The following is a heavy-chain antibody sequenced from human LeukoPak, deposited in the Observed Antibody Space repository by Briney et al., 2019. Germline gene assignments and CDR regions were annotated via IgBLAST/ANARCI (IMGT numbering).Heavy chain of an antibody. V-gene: IGHV3-30*18. J-gene: IGHJ6*02. CDR2: ISYDGSNK. Sequence: GGSLRLSCAASGFTFSSYGMHWVRQAPGKGLEWVAVISYDGSNKYYADSVKGRFTISRDNSKNTLYLQMNSLRAEDTAVYYCAKTLTYCSSTSCYKGYYYYYGMDVWGQGTTVTVSS. D-gene: IGHD2-2*02. CDR3: AKTLTYCSSTSCYKGYYYYYGMDV. CDR1: GFTFSSYG.